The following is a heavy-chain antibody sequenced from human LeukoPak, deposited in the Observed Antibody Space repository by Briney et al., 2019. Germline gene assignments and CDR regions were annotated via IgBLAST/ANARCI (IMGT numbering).Heavy chain of an antibody. J-gene: IGHJ3*02. CDR3: ARLGGGAFDI. D-gene: IGHD3-16*01. V-gene: IGHV4-38-2*01. CDR1: GYSISSGYY. CDR2: IYHSGST. Sequence: SETLSLTCAVSGYSISSGYYWGWIRQPPGKGLEWIGSIYHSGSTYYNPSLKSRVTISVDTSKNQFSLKLSSVTAADTAVYYCARLGGGAFDIWGQGTMVTVSS.